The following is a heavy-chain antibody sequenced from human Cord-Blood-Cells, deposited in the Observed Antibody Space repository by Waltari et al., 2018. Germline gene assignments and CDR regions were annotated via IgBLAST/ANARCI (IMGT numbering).Heavy chain of an antibody. V-gene: IGHV4-59*01. D-gene: IGHD4-17*01. CDR1: AGSISSYY. CDR2: IYYSRST. CDR3: ARQVRSYGEYEH. Sequence: QVQLQESGPGLVKPSETLSITCNLSAGSISSYYGSYIRQPPGKGLKWIEYIYYSRSTNFNPYLKSRVTISRDTCKDQCSPKLSCGTAADTAVYDCARQVRSYGEYEHWGQGTLVTVAS. J-gene: IGHJ1*01.